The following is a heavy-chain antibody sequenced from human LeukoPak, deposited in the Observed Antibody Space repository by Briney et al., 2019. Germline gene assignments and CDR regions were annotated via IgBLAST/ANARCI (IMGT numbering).Heavy chain of an antibody. CDR3: ATSSSWYQGLP. Sequence: ASVKVSCKASGYTFTGYYMHWVRQAPGQGLEWMGWINPSSGGTNYAQKFQGRVTMTRDTSISTAYMELSRLRSDDTAVYYCATSSSWYQGLPWGQGTLVTVSS. V-gene: IGHV1-2*02. CDR2: INPSSGGT. J-gene: IGHJ4*02. CDR1: GYTFTGYY. D-gene: IGHD6-13*01.